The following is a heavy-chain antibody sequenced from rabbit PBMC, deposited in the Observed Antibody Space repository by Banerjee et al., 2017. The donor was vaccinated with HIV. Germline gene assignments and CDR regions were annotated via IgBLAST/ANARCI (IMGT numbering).Heavy chain of an antibody. CDR3: ARDPRYHL. J-gene: IGHJ6*01. CDR2: INIGSSGST. V-gene: IGHV1S40*01. D-gene: IGHD7-1*01. Sequence: QSLEESGGDLVKPGASLTLTCTASGFTFSADWMTWVRQAPGKGLEWIGCINIGSSGSTYYASWAKGRFTISKTSSTTVTLQMTSLTAADTATYFCARDPRYHLWGPGTLVTVS. CDR1: GFTFSADW.